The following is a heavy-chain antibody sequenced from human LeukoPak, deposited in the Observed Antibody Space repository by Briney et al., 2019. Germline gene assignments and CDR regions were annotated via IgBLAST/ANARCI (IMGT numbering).Heavy chain of an antibody. CDR2: IYTSGST. CDR3: ARDYSYYYDSSGYSGDY. J-gene: IGHJ4*02. D-gene: IGHD3-22*01. Sequence: SETLSLTCTVSGGSISSYYWSWIRQPAGKGLEWIGRIYTSGSTNYNPSLKSRVTISVDKSKNQFSLKLSSVTAADTAVYYCARDYSYYYDSSGYSGDYWGQGTLVTASS. V-gene: IGHV4-4*07. CDR1: GGSISSYY.